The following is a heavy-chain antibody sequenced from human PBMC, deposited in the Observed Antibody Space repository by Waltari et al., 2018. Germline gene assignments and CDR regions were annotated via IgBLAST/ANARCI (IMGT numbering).Heavy chain of an antibody. CDR3: ARTNFWSGYPGRGFYGY. J-gene: IGHJ4*02. CDR2: ISSSGSTI. CDR1: GFTFSSYE. Sequence: EVQLVESGGGLVQPGGSLRLSCTASGFTFSSYEMNWVRQAPGKGLEWVSYISSSGSTIYYADSVKGRFTISRDNAKNSLYLQMNSLRAEDTAVYFCARTNFWSGYPGRGFYGYWGQGTLVTVSS. V-gene: IGHV3-48*03. D-gene: IGHD3-3*01.